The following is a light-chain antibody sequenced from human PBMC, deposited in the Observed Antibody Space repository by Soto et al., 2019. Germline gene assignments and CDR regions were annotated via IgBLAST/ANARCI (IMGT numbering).Light chain of an antibody. Sequence: DIVMTQSPDSLAVSLGERATINCKSSKSVLYSPNSKNYLAWYQQKPGQPPKLLIFWASTRESGVPDRFSGSGSGTDFTLTISSLHAEDVADYYCHQYYLTPYTFGQGTKLEI. CDR2: WAS. CDR1: KSVLYSPNSKNY. CDR3: HQYYLTPYT. J-gene: IGKJ2*01. V-gene: IGKV4-1*01.